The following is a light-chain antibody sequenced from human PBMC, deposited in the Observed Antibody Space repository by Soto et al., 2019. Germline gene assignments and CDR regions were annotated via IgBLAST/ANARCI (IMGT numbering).Light chain of an antibody. CDR3: QQSYSTQYT. J-gene: IGKJ2*01. V-gene: IGKV1-39*01. CDR1: QSISSY. Sequence: DIQMTQSPSSLSASVGDRVTITCRASQSISSYLNLYQQKPGKAPKLLIYAASSLQSGVPSRFSGSGSGTDFTLTISSLQPEDFATYYCQQSYSTQYTFGQGTKLAIK. CDR2: AAS.